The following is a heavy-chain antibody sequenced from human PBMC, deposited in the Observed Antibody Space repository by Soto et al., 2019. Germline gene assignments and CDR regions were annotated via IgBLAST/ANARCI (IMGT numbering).Heavy chain of an antibody. CDR3: ARVRGSSWYGPYYFDY. V-gene: IGHV6-1*01. Sequence: SQTLSLTCAISGDSVSSNSAAWNWIRQSPSRGLEWLGRTYYRSKRYNDYAVSVKSRITINPDTSKNQFSLQLNSVTPEDTAVYYCARVRGSSWYGPYYFDYWGQGTLVTVSS. CDR1: GDSVSSNSAA. D-gene: IGHD6-13*01. CDR2: TYYRSKRYN. J-gene: IGHJ4*02.